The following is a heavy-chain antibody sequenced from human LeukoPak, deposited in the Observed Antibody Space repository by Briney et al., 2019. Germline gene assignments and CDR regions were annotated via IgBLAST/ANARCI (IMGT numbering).Heavy chain of an antibody. D-gene: IGHD6-13*01. CDR2: IWYDGSNK. V-gene: IGHV3-30*02. CDR3: AKAGIAATPGAIDY. Sequence: GGSLRLSCAASGFTFSSYGMHWVRQAPGKGLEWVAVIWYDGSNKYYADSVKGRFTISRDNSKNTLYLQMNSLRAEDTAVYYCAKAGIAATPGAIDYWGQGTLVTVSS. CDR1: GFTFSSYG. J-gene: IGHJ4*02.